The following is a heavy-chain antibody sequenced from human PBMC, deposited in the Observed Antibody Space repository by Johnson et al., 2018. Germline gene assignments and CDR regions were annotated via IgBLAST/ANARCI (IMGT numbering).Heavy chain of an antibody. CDR1: GFAVSSNY. CDR2: IYIGGTT. D-gene: IGHD6-19*01. V-gene: IGHV3-66*02. J-gene: IGHJ6*03. Sequence: QSGGGLVQPGGSLRLSCAASGFAVSSNYMNWVRQAPGKGLEWVSVIYIGGTTYYADSVKGRFTISRDNSKNTLYLQMNSLRAEDTAVYYCARVTAVAGYYFYYYYMDVWGKGTTVTVSS. CDR3: ARVTAVAGYYFYYYYMDV.